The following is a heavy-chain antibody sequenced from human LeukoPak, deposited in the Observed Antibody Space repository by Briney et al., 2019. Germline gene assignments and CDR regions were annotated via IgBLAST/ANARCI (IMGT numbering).Heavy chain of an antibody. D-gene: IGHD6-19*01. CDR2: INGGGSST. J-gene: IGHJ6*03. CDR1: GFTFSTYW. V-gene: IGHV3-74*01. CDR3: ANGGFSSGTLIYYDYYHMDV. Sequence: PGGSLRLSCAASGFTFSTYWMHWVRQVPGKGLVWVSRINGGGSSTSYADSVKGRFTISRDNAKNTLYLQMNSLRAEDTAVYYCANGGFSSGTLIYYDYYHMDVWGKGTTVTVSS.